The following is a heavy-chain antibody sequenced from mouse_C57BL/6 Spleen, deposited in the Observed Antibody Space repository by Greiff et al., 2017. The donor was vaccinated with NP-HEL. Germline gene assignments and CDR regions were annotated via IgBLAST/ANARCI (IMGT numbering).Heavy chain of an antibody. J-gene: IGHJ2*01. Sequence: LVASGAALVQPGASVKLSCKASGYAFSSYWLNWVKQRPGKGLEWIGQIYPGDGDTNYNGKFKGKATLTADKSSSTAYMQLSSLTSEDSAVYFCARGANWDDYWGQGTTLTVSS. V-gene: IGHV1-80*01. CDR3: ARGANWDDY. D-gene: IGHD4-1*01. CDR2: IYPGDGDT. CDR1: GYAFSSYW.